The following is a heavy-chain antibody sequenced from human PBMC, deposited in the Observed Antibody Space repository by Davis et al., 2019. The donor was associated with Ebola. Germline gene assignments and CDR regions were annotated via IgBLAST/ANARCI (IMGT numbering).Heavy chain of an antibody. CDR2: SSYSGST. CDR3: ARVVVPVAAIRGYWYCDL. D-gene: IGHD2-2*01. CDR1: GGSISSGDYY. J-gene: IGHJ2*01. V-gene: IGHV4-30-4*01. Sequence: PSETLSLTCTVSGGSISSGDYYWSWIRQPPGKGLEWIGYSSYSGSTYYNPSLKSRVTISVDTSKNQFSLKLSSVTAADTAVYYSARVVVPVAAIRGYWYCDLWGRGTLVTVSS.